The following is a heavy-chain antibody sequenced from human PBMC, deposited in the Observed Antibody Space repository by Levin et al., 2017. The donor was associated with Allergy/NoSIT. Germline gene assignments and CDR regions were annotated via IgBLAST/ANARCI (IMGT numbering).Heavy chain of an antibody. D-gene: IGHD3-16*01. CDR2: IYYSGST. Sequence: SETLSLTCTVSGGSISSGDYYWSWIRQPPGTGLEWIGYIYYSGSTYYNPSLKSRVTISVDTSKNQFSLKLSSVSAADMAVYYCARLGSYRDWFDPWGQGTLVTVSS. CDR1: GGSISSGDYY. J-gene: IGHJ5*02. CDR3: ARLGSYRDWFDP. V-gene: IGHV4-30-4*01.